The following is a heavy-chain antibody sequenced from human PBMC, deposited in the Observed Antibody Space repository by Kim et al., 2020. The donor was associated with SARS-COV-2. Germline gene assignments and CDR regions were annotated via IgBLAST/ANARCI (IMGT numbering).Heavy chain of an antibody. CDR1: GFTFSSYS. J-gene: IGHJ6*02. D-gene: IGHD6-13*01. Sequence: GGSLRLSCAASGFTFSSYSMNWVHQAPGKGLEWVSSISSSSSYIYYADSVKGRFTISRDNAKNSLYLQMNSLRAEDTAVYYCARDLTAAGPDGMDVWGQGTTVTVSS. CDR3: ARDLTAAGPDGMDV. CDR2: ISSSSSYI. V-gene: IGHV3-21*01.